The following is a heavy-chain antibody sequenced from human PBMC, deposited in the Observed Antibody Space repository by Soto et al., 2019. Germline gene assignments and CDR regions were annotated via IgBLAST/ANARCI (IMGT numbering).Heavy chain of an antibody. Sequence: LKISCKGSGYSFTSYWISWVRQMPGKGLEWMGRIDPSDSYTNYSPSFQGHVTISADKSISTAYLQWSSLKASDTAMYYCARHPSIAARPRYYYYGMDVWGQGTTVTVSS. CDR1: GYSFTSYW. J-gene: IGHJ6*02. D-gene: IGHD6-6*01. V-gene: IGHV5-10-1*01. CDR3: ARHPSIAARPRYYYYGMDV. CDR2: IDPSDSYT.